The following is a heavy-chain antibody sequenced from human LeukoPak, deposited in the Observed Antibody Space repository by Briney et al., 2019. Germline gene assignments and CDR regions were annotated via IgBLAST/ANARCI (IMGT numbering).Heavy chain of an antibody. Sequence: ASVKVSCKASGYTFTSYDINWVRQATGQGLEWMGWMNPNSGNTGYAQKFQGRVTTTRNTSISTAYMELSSLRSEDTAVYYCARGPPRGIVATILHVNYYYYMDVWGKGTTVTVSS. CDR3: ARGPPRGIVATILHVNYYYYMDV. D-gene: IGHD5-12*01. CDR2: MNPNSGNT. CDR1: GYTFTSYD. J-gene: IGHJ6*03. V-gene: IGHV1-8*01.